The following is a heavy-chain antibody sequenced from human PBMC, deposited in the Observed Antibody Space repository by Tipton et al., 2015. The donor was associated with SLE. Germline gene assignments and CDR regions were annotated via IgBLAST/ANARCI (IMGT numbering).Heavy chain of an antibody. D-gene: IGHD3-22*01. Sequence: PGLVKPSETLSLTCTVSGDSITSYYWNWIRQPPGKGLEWIGYIYYNGHTNYSPSLKSRVTLSVDTSKNQFSLTLSSVTAADTAVYYCARGRHYDSSGHYFPHSFDIWGQGTRVSVSS. V-gene: IGHV4-59*01. CDR1: GDSITSYY. J-gene: IGHJ3*02. CDR2: IYYNGHT. CDR3: ARGRHYDSSGHYFPHSFDI.